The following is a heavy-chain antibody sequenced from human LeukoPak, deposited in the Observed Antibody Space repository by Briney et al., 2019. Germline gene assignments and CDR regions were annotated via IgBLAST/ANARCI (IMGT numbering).Heavy chain of an antibody. V-gene: IGHV1-24*01. CDR1: GYTLTELS. CDR3: ARVIVVVPAAMGLADY. Sequence: ASVKVSCKVSGYTLTELSMHWVRQVPGKGLEWMGGFDPEDGETTYAQNLQGRVTMIEDTSTDIAYLELSSLRSDDTAVYYCARVIVVVPAAMGLADYWGQGTLVTVSS. CDR2: FDPEDGET. D-gene: IGHD2-2*01. J-gene: IGHJ4*02.